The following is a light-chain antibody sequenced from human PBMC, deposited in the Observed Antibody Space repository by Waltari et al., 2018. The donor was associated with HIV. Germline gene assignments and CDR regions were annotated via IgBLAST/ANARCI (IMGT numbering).Light chain of an antibody. CDR2: EVS. Sequence: QSALTQPASVSGSPGQSITISCTGTSSDVGGSNYVSWYQQHPGKAPKVMIYEVSNRPSGVSNRFSGSKSGNTASLTISGLQAEDEADYYCSSYTTTSTWVFGGGTKLTVL. CDR1: SSDVGGSNY. V-gene: IGLV2-14*01. J-gene: IGLJ3*02. CDR3: SSYTTTSTWV.